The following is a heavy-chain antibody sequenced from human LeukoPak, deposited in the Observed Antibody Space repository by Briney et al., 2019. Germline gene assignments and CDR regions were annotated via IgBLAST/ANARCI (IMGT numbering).Heavy chain of an antibody. CDR2: ISGSGGST. CDR3: AKDGSYGYSGDFDY. J-gene: IGHJ4*02. CDR1: GFTVSRNY. D-gene: IGHD5-18*01. V-gene: IGHV3-23*01. Sequence: GGSLRLSCAASGFTVSRNYMSWVRQAPGKGLEWVSAISGSGGSTYYADSVKGRFTISRDNSKNTLYLQMNSLRAEDTAVYYCAKDGSYGYSGDFDYWGQGTLVTVSS.